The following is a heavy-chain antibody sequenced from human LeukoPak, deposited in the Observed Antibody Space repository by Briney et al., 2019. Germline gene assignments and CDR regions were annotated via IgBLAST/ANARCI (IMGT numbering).Heavy chain of an antibody. CDR2: ISSSGGTI. CDR3: ARDGPHGDYEDY. D-gene: IGHD4-17*01. V-gene: IGHV3-11*01. Sequence: PGGSLRLSCAASGFTFSDYYMSWVRQAPGKGLEWISYISSSGGTIYYADSVVGRFTISRDNARNSLFLQMNSLGVEDTAVYYCARDGPHGDYEDYWGQGTLVTVSS. CDR1: GFTFSDYY. J-gene: IGHJ4*02.